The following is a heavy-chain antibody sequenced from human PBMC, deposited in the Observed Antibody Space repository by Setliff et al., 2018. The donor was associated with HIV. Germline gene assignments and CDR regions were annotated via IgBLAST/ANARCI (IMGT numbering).Heavy chain of an antibody. J-gene: IGHJ2*01. CDR2: IFSSGST. CDR1: GGSISSYC. Sequence: PSETLSLTCTVSGGSISSYCWNWIRQSPGRGLEWIGFIFSSGSTKYNPSLQSRVTMSIDTSKNQFSLKLASVTAADTAVYYCVREVVSAVWYFDHWGRGIQVTVSS. V-gene: IGHV4-4*09. CDR3: VREVVSAVWYFDH.